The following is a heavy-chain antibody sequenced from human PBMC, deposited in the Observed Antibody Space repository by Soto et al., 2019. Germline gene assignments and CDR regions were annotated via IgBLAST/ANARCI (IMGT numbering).Heavy chain of an antibody. CDR1: GFNVGAFA. CDR2: VSIGGST. J-gene: IGHJ4*02. D-gene: IGHD2-15*01. Sequence: EVQLLESGGDLVQPGGSLRLSCAASGFNVGAFAVNWVRQGPGKGLEWVAVVSIGGSTHYADSVRGRFTISRDNSKNTLSLQMNSLTAEDTAVYFCAKRRGAGGHFDYWGQGALVTVSS. V-gene: IGHV3-23*01. CDR3: AKRRGAGGHFDY.